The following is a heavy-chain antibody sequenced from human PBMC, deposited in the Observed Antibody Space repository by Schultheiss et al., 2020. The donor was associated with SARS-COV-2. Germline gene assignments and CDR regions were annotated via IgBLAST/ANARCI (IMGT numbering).Heavy chain of an antibody. V-gene: IGHV4-59*01. J-gene: IGHJ6*03. CDR2: IYYSGST. Sequence: SETLSLTCTVSGGSISSYYWSWIRQPPGKGLEWIGYIYYSGSTNYNPSLKSRVTISVDTSKNQFSLKLSSVTAADTAVYYCARRPLAGLFTDPYYMEVWGTGATGTVSS. CDR1: GGSISSYY. CDR3: ARRPLAGLFTDPYYMEV. D-gene: IGHD3-22*01.